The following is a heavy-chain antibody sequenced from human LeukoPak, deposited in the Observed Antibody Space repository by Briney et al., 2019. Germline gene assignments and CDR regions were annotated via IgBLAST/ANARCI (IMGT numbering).Heavy chain of an antibody. D-gene: IGHD6-19*01. V-gene: IGHV4-59*08. CDR2: IFDSGST. J-gene: IGHJ5*02. CDR1: GGSISSYY. Sequence: ASETLSLTCTVSGGSISSYYWSWIRQPPGKGLEWIGYIFDSGSTNYNPSLKSRVTISVDTSKSQFSLRLSSVTAADTAVYYCASWGSSGWTPGDNWFDPWGQGTLVTVSS. CDR3: ASWGSSGWTPGDNWFDP.